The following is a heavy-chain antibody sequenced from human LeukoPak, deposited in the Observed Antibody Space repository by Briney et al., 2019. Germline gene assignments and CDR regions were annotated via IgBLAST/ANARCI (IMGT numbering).Heavy chain of an antibody. J-gene: IGHJ6*03. CDR3: ARHGNLVVPANYYYMDV. CDR2: INNSGST. V-gene: IGHV4-59*08. D-gene: IGHD2-2*01. CDR1: GGSISSYY. Sequence: SETLSLTCTVSGGSISSYYWSWIRQPPGKGLEWMGIINNSGSTNYNPSLKSRVTISVDTSKNQFSLKLSSVTAADTAVYYCARHGNLVVPANYYYMDVWGKGTTVTVSS.